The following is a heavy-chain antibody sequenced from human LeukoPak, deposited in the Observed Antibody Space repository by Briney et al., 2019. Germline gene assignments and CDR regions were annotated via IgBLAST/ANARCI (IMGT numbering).Heavy chain of an antibody. CDR3: ARDSVVEPTTCDF. CDR2: ISANNGNT. Sequence: ASVRVCCKASGYSLTSYGISWVRQAPGQGLEWMGWISANNGNTYYAQNLRGRVTMTTDTSTSTAYMQLRSLRSDDTAMYYCARDSVVEPTTCDFWGQGTLVTVSS. CDR1: GYSLTSYG. J-gene: IGHJ4*02. V-gene: IGHV1-18*01. D-gene: IGHD2-15*01.